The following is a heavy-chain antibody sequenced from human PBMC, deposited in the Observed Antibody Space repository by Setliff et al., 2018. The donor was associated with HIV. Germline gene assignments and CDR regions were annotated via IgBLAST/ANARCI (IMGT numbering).Heavy chain of an antibody. CDR1: GYTFTTYG. CDR3: ARGPTIFGVVMNGFDL. CDR2: ISIYNGDR. D-gene: IGHD3-3*01. Sequence: ASVKVSCKASGYTFTTYGISWVRQAPGQGLEWVGWISIYNGDRNYIENFQGRVIMTTDTSTATAYMELRNLRFEDTAVYYCARGPTIFGVVMNGFDLWGQGTTVTVTS. V-gene: IGHV1-18*01. J-gene: IGHJ3*01.